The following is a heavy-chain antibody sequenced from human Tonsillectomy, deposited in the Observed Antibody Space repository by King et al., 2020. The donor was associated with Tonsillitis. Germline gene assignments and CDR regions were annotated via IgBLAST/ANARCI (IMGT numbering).Heavy chain of an antibody. CDR3: AGARGGSYYYYGMDV. Sequence: QLQESGPGLVKPSETLSLTCTVSGGSINSYYWSWIRQPPGIRQPPGKGLEWIGYIYYSGSTNYNPSLKSRVTISVDTSKNQFSLKLSSVTAADTAVYYCAGARGGSYYYYGMDVWGQGTTVTVSS. CDR2: IYYSGST. V-gene: IGHV4-59*01. D-gene: IGHD1-26*01. J-gene: IGHJ6*02. CDR1: GGSINSYY.